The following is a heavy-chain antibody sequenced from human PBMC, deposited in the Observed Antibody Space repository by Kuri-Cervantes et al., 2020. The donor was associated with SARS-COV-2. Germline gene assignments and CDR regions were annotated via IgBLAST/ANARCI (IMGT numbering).Heavy chain of an antibody. Sequence: GESLKISCAASGFTFNTYALHWVRQAPGKGLEWVAGIWYDGSNKNYADLPKGRFTISRDNSANTLYLQMNSLTVEDTAVYYCATSPNHSGTSPFEHWGQGTLVTVSS. D-gene: IGHD1-26*01. CDR3: ATSPNHSGTSPFEH. J-gene: IGHJ4*02. CDR1: GFTFNTYA. V-gene: IGHV3-33*02. CDR2: IWYDGSNK.